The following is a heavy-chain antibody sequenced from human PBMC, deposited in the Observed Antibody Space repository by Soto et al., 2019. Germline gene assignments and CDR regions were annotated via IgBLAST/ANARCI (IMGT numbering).Heavy chain of an antibody. CDR3: ARGISTTRYYYYYGMDV. J-gene: IGHJ6*02. V-gene: IGHV1-46*01. CDR1: GYTLISYY. D-gene: IGHD2-2*01. CDR2: INPSGGIT. Sequence: ASVKVSCKASGYTLISYYLHWVRQAPGQGPEGMGIINPSGGITNDAQKFQDRVTMTSDTSTSTVYMELSSLRSEDTAVYYCARGISTTRYYYYYGMDVWGQGTTVTVSS.